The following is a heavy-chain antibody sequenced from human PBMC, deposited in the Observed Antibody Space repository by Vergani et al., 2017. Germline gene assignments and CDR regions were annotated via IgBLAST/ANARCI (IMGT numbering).Heavy chain of an antibody. CDR1: GASISSYH. V-gene: IGHV4-4*08. CDR3: ARGETRTDWFDP. J-gene: IGHJ5*02. CDR2: SGSS. Sequence: QVQVQESGPGLVKPSETLSLICSVSGASISSYHWGWIRQSPGKGLEWIAYSGSSNYNPSLNGRVTIFVDKSKNLLSLRLNSVTAADTAVYYCARGETRTDWFDPWGQGTLVTVSS. D-gene: IGHD3/OR15-3a*01.